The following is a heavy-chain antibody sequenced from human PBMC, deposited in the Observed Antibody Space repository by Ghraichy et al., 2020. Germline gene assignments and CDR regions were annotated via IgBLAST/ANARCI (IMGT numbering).Heavy chain of an antibody. V-gene: IGHV4-39*01. CDR2: IYYSGRT. CDR3: AHLGEGGGPMDY. CDR1: SGSLTSSSQY. J-gene: IGHJ4*02. Sequence: SETLSLTCTVSSGSLTSSSQYWGWVRQSPGKGLDWIGIIYYSGRTSYNPSLQIRVTMSLDPSKGQFSLKLSAVTAADPAGYYCAHLGEGGGPMDYWGQGTLVTVSS. D-gene: IGHD3-10*01.